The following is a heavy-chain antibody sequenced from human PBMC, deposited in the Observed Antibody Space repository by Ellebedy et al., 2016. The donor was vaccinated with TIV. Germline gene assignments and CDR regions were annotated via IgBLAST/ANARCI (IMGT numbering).Heavy chain of an antibody. J-gene: IGHJ3*02. Sequence: GESLKISXIGSGFTFSDYRMHWVRQGPGKGLVWVARLRSDGGDTMYADSVKGRFTISRDNAKNTLYLEMNSLRPDDTALYYCARGEKPYDSPDSGYFYDAFDMWGQGTMVTVSS. CDR3: ARGEKPYDSPDSGYFYDAFDM. CDR1: GFTFSDYR. D-gene: IGHD3-22*01. V-gene: IGHV3-74*03. CDR2: LRSDGGDT.